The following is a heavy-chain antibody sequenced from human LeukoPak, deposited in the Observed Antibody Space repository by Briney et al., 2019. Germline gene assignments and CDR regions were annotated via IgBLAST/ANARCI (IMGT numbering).Heavy chain of an antibody. CDR3: ARGHIAVAGHYGAGPSDY. CDR2: LYSGGTT. J-gene: IGHJ4*02. D-gene: IGHD6-19*01. CDR1: GFIVSSSY. V-gene: IGHV3-53*01. Sequence: GGSLRLSCGASGFIVSSSYMSWVRQAPGKGLEWVSVLYSGGTTHYGDSVKGRFTISRVNSKNTLFLQMNSLRAEDAAVYYCARGHIAVAGHYGAGPSDYWGQGTLVTVSS.